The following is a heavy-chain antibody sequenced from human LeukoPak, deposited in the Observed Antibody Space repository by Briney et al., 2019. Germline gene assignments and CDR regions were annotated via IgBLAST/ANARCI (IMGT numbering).Heavy chain of an antibody. CDR2: LSLDTERI. CDR1: GLSFNRYA. V-gene: IGHV3-9*01. Sequence: GGSLRLSCTVSGLSFNRYAIHWVRQTPGKGLEWVSGLSLDTERIDYADSVKGRFIVSRDNSENSIHLQMNSLTPEDSALYFCTKDVTPGGADVWGQGTTVTVSS. CDR3: TKDVTPGGADV. J-gene: IGHJ6*02. D-gene: IGHD4-17*01.